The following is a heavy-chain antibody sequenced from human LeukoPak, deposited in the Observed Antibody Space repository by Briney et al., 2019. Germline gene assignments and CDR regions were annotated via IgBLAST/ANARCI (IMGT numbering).Heavy chain of an antibody. V-gene: IGHV3-30-3*01. D-gene: IGHD4-17*01. CDR3: VKVTFDYGDYAGPFDC. J-gene: IGHJ4*02. CDR1: GFIFSDSA. Sequence: GGSLRLSCAASGFIFSDSAMHWVRQASGKGPEWVAVVSYGGTNKHYADSVKGRFTISRDNSNNMLYLQMDSLRTEDTAVYYCVKVTFDYGDYAGPFDCWGQGTLVTVSS. CDR2: VSYGGTNK.